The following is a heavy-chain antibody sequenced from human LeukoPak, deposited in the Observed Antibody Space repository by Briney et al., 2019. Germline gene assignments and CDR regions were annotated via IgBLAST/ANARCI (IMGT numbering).Heavy chain of an antibody. CDR3: ARALCINGICEWFDP. J-gene: IGHJ5*02. CDR1: GASISSGSYF. D-gene: IGHD2-8*01. Sequence: SQTLSLTCTVSGASISSGSYFWSWIRQPAGKGLEWIARIYTSGSTNYNPSLKSRVTISVDTSKNQFSLKLRSVTAADTAVYYCARALCINGICEWFDPWGQGTLVTVSS. V-gene: IGHV4-61*02. CDR2: IYTSGST.